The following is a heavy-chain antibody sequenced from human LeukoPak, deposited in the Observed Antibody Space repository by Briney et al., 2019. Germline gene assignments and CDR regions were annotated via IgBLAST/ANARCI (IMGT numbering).Heavy chain of an antibody. V-gene: IGHV4-59*08. CDR3: ARQYSGGYYYFDY. CDR2: IYYSGST. J-gene: IGHJ4*02. Sequence: PSETLSLTCTVSGGSISSYYWSWIRQPPGKGLEWIGYIYYSGSTNYNPSLKSRVTISVDTSKNQFSLKLSSVTAADTAVYYCARQYSGGYYYFDYWGQGTLVTVSS. CDR1: GGSISSYY. D-gene: IGHD2-21*02.